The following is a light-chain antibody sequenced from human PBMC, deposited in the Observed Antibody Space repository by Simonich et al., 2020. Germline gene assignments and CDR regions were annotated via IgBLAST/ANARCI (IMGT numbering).Light chain of an antibody. J-gene: IGLJ3*02. V-gene: IGLV2-14*01. CDR3: SSYTSSSTWV. CDR1: RSDVGGYNY. CDR2: DVS. Sequence: SALTQPASVSGSPGQSITISCTGTRSDVGGYNYVSWYQQHPGKAPKLMIYDVSKRPSGVSNRFSGSKSGNTASLTISGLQAEDEADYYCSSYTSSSTWVFGGGTKLTVL.